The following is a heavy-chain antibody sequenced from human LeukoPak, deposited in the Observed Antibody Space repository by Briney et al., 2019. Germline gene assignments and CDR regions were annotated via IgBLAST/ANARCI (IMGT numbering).Heavy chain of an antibody. Sequence: GGSLRLSCAASGFTFSSYWMSWVRQAPGKGLEWVANIKQDGSEKYYVDSVKGRFTISRDNAKNSLYLQMNSLRAEDTAVYYCARDGINNWNEPGSFDYWGQGTLVTVSS. CDR3: ARDGINNWNEPGSFDY. CDR1: GFTFSSYW. V-gene: IGHV3-7*01. D-gene: IGHD1-20*01. J-gene: IGHJ4*02. CDR2: IKQDGSEK.